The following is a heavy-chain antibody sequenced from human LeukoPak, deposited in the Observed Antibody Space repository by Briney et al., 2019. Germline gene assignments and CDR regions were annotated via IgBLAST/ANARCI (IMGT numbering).Heavy chain of an antibody. Sequence: SETLSLTCAVYGGPFSGYYWSWIRQPPGKGLEWIGEINHSGSTNYNPSLKSRVTISVDTSKNQFSLKLSSVTAADTAVYYCARGSRGIAVAPDAFDIWGQGTMVTVSS. V-gene: IGHV4-34*01. CDR3: ARGSRGIAVAPDAFDI. CDR2: INHSGST. D-gene: IGHD6-19*01. J-gene: IGHJ3*02. CDR1: GGPFSGYY.